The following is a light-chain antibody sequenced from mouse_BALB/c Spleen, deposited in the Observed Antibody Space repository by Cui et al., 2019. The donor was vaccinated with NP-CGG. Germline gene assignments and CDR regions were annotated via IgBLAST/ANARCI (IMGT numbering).Light chain of an antibody. CDR2: GTN. CDR3: ALWYSNHWV. Sequence: QAVVTQESALPPSPGATVTLTCRSSTGAVTTSNYANWVQEKPDHLFTGLIGGTNNRAPGVPARFSGSLIGDKAALTITGAQTEDEAIYFCALWYSNHWVFGGGTKLTVL. V-gene: IGLV1*01. J-gene: IGLJ1*01. CDR1: TGAVTTSNY.